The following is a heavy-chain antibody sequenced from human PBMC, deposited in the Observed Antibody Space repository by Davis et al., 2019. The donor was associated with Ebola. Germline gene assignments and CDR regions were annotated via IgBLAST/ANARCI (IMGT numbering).Heavy chain of an antibody. CDR3: ARERIVVVVAATLNEHYYYGMDV. J-gene: IGHJ6*02. CDR1: GYTFTSYY. Sequence: ASVNVSCKASGYTFTSYYMHWVRQAPGQGLEWMGIINPSGGSTSYAQKFQGRVTMTRDTSTSTVYMELSSLRSEDTAVYYCARERIVVVVAATLNEHYYYGMDVWGQGTTVTVSS. V-gene: IGHV1-46*03. CDR2: INPSGGST. D-gene: IGHD2-15*01.